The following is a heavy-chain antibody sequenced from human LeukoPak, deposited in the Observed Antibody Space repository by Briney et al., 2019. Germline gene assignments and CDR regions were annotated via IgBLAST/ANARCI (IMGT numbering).Heavy chain of an antibody. J-gene: IGHJ4*02. CDR3: AKDRGFGEPYGDY. CDR1: GFTFSSYA. D-gene: IGHD3-10*01. CDR2: ISGICGST. Sequence: GGSLRLSGAASGFTFSSYAMSWVRQAPGKGLEWVSAISGICGSTYHADSVKGRFTISRDNSKNTLYLQMNSLRAEDTAVYYCAKDRGFGEPYGDYWGQGTLVTVSS. V-gene: IGHV3-23*01.